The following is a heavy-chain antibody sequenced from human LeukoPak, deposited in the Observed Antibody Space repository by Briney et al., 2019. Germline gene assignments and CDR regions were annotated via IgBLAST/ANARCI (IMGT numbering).Heavy chain of an antibody. CDR3: ASYSSSWYYFDY. D-gene: IGHD6-13*01. CDR2: IYYSGST. Sequence: PSQTLSLTCTVSGGSIGSGDYYWSWLRQPPGKGLEWIGYIYYSGSTYYNPSLKSRVTISVDTSKNQFSLKLSSVTAADTAVYYCASYSSSWYYFDYWGQGTLVTVSS. J-gene: IGHJ4*02. CDR1: GGSIGSGDYY. V-gene: IGHV4-30-4*08.